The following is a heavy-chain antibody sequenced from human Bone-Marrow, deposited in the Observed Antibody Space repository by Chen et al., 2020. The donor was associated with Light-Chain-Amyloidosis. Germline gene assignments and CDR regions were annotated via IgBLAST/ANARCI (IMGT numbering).Heavy chain of an antibody. CDR2: VTHTGST. Sequence: QVQLQQWGAGLLKPSETLSLTCAVYGGSFSAYYWSWVRQPPGKGLEWNGEVTHTGSTSYNPSVESRVTMSLDNSKNQFSLKLTSVTAADTAVYYCARNGHYSIDSWGQGTLVTVSS. V-gene: IGHV4-34*01. CDR3: ARNGHYSIDS. CDR1: GGSFSAYY. J-gene: IGHJ4*02. D-gene: IGHD2-15*01.